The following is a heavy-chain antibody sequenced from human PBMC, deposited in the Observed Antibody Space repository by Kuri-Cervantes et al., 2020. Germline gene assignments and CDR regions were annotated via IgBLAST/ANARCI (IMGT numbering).Heavy chain of an antibody. J-gene: IGHJ6*02. D-gene: IGHD3-10*01. V-gene: IGHV3-33*01. CDR1: GFTFSSYG. CDR2: IWYDGSNK. Sequence: LSLTCAASGFTFSSYGMHWVRQAPGKGLEWVAVIWYDGSNKYYADSVKGRFTISRDNSKNTLYLQMNSLRAEDTAVYYCARDSGYYYGSGSQLYYYYGMDVWGQGTTVTVSS. CDR3: ARDSGYYYGSGSQLYYYYGMDV.